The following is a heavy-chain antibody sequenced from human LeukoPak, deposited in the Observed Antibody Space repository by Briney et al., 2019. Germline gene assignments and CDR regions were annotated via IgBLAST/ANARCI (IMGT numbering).Heavy chain of an antibody. CDR1: GFTFSSYW. Sequence: GGSLRLSCVASGFTFSSYWMHWVRQDPRKGLVWVSAIAGSGGSTYYADSVKGRFTISRDNSKNTLYLQMNSLRAEDTAVYYCAKRAAVAGTPLFDSWGQGTLVTVSS. D-gene: IGHD6-19*01. CDR2: IAGSGGST. CDR3: AKRAAVAGTPLFDS. J-gene: IGHJ4*02. V-gene: IGHV3-23*01.